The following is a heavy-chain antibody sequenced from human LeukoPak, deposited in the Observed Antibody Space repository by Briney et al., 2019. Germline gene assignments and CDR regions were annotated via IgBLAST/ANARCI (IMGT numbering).Heavy chain of an antibody. V-gene: IGHV4-4*07. J-gene: IGHJ4*02. CDR2: IHTSGST. CDR3: ARDTYYYGSGSYRLDY. D-gene: IGHD3-10*01. Sequence: SETLSLTCTFSGGSISSYYWSRIRQPAGKGLEWIGRIHTSGSTNYNPSLKSRVTMSVDTSKNQFSLKLSSVTAADTAVYYCARDTYYYGSGSYRLDYWGQGTLVTVPS. CDR1: GGSISSYY.